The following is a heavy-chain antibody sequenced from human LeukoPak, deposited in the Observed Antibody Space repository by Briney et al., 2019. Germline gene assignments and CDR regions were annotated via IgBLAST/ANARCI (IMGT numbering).Heavy chain of an antibody. D-gene: IGHD1-26*01. V-gene: IGHV3-30*18. Sequence: PGGSLRLSCAASGFTFSSYGMHWVRQAPGKGLEWVAVISYDGSNKYYADSVKGRFTISRDNSKNTLYLQMNSLRAEDTAVYYCAKDVGSWFDPWGQGTLVNVSS. J-gene: IGHJ5*02. CDR1: GFTFSSYG. CDR3: AKDVGSWFDP. CDR2: ISYDGSNK.